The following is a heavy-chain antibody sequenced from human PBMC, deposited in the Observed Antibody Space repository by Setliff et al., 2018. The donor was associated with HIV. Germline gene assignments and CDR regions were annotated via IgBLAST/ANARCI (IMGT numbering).Heavy chain of an antibody. CDR3: ARDRGVQLYFRADV. V-gene: IGHV1-2*02. Sequence: ASVKVSCKASGYTFTDYFMHWVRQAPGQGLEWMGWINPNSGGTNYAQKFQGRVTMTRDTSISTAYMELRSLRSDDTAVDYCARDRGVQLYFRADVWGEGTMVTVSS. D-gene: IGHD3-16*01. CDR2: INPNSGGT. J-gene: IGHJ6*04. CDR1: GYTFTDYF.